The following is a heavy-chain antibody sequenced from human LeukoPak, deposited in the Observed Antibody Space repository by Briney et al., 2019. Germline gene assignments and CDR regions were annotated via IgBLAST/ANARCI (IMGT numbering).Heavy chain of an antibody. J-gene: IGHJ5*01. D-gene: IGHD2-21*02. V-gene: IGHV5-51*01. Sequence: GESLKISCQGSGYTFTSYWIGWVRQMPVKGLEWVGSICPGDSDTKYSPSFQGQVTISVDKSTNTAYLQWKSLKASDTAMYYCARGDVVRGVSWFDSWGQGALVTVSS. CDR1: GYTFTSYW. CDR3: ARGDVVRGVSWFDS. CDR2: ICPGDSDT.